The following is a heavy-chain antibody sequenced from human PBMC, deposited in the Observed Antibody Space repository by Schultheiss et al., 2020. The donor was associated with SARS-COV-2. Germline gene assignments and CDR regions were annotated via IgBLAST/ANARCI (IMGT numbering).Heavy chain of an antibody. Sequence: SETLSLTCTVSGGSISSYYWSWIRQPPGKGLEWIGEINHSGSTNYNPSLKSRVTISVDTSKNQFSLKLSSVTAADTAVYYCARGGYYDSSGSHGDYWGQGTLVTVSS. D-gene: IGHD3-22*01. CDR1: GGSISSYY. J-gene: IGHJ4*02. CDR2: INHSGST. CDR3: ARGGYYDSSGSHGDY. V-gene: IGHV4-34*01.